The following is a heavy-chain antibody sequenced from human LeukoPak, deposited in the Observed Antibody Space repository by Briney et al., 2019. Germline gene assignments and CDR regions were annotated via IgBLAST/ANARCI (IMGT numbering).Heavy chain of an antibody. CDR1: GFTFSDYY. CDR2: ISSDNTTA. CDR3: ASISDFDY. Sequence: GGSLRLSCVVSGFTFSDYYMSWIRQAPGKGLEWVSYISSDNTTAYYADSVKGRFTISRDNSKNTLYLQMNSLRAEDTAVYYCASISDFDYWGQGTLVTVSS. D-gene: IGHD1-14*01. J-gene: IGHJ4*02. V-gene: IGHV3-11*01.